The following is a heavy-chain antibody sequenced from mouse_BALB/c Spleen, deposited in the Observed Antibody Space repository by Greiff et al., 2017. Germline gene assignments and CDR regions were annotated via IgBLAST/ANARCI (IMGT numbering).Heavy chain of an antibody. CDR3: ARWTGFDY. V-gene: IGHV3-2*02. CDR1: GYSITSDYA. D-gene: IGHD4-1*01. CDR2: ISYSGST. J-gene: IGHJ2*01. Sequence: EVQVEESGPGLVKPSQSLSLTCTVTGYSITSDYAWNWIRQFPGNKLEWMGYISYSGSTSYNPSLKSRISITRDTSNNQFFLQLNSVTTEDTATYYCARWTGFDYWGQGTTLTVSA.